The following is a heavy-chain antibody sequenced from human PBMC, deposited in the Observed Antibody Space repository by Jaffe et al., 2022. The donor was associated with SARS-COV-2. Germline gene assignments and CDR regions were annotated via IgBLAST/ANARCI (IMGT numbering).Heavy chain of an antibody. CDR2: INPSGGST. V-gene: IGHV1-46*04. CDR1: GYTFTNNY. CDR3: ARVKAVAGTLSFDY. D-gene: IGHD6-19*01. J-gene: IGHJ4*02. Sequence: QVQLVQSGAEVKKPGASVKVSCKASGYTFTNNYMHWVRQAPGQGLEWMGMINPSGGSTSYAQKLQGRVTMTRDTSTSTVYMELSSLRSEDTAVYYCARVKAVAGTLSFDYWGQGTLVTVSS.